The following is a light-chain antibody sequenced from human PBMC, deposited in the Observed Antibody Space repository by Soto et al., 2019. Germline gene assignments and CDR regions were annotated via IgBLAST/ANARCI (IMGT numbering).Light chain of an antibody. CDR3: QQSYSTPDT. Sequence: DLQITQSPSTLSGSVGDRVTITCRASQTISSWLAWYQQKPGKAPKLLIYKASTLKSGVPSRFSGSGSGTDFTLTISSLQPEDFATYYCQQSYSTPDTLGQGTKVDIK. CDR1: QTISSW. J-gene: IGKJ2*01. CDR2: KAS. V-gene: IGKV1-5*03.